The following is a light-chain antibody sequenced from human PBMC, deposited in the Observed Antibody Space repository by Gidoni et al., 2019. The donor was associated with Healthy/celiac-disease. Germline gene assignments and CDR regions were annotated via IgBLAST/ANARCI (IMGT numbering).Light chain of an antibody. Sequence: DIQMTQSPSSLTASVGDRVTITCRASQSISSYLNWYQQKPGKAPKVLIYDASRLQSGVPSRFSGSGSGTDFTLAISSLQPEDFAAYYCQQSYSTPLYTFGQGTKLEIK. CDR3: QQSYSTPLYT. CDR2: DAS. J-gene: IGKJ2*01. V-gene: IGKV1-39*01. CDR1: QSISSY.